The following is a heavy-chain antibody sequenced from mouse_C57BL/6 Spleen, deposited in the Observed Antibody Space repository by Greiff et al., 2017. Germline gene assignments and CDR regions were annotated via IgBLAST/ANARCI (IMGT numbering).Heavy chain of an antibody. Sequence: EVQRVESGGDLVKPGGSLKLSCAASGFTFSSYGMSWVRQTPDKRLEWVATISSGGSYTYYPDSVKGRFTISRDNAKNTLYLQMSSLKSEDTAMYYCAREGVYYYGSNAMDYWGQGTSVTVSS. CDR1: GFTFSSYG. J-gene: IGHJ4*01. V-gene: IGHV5-6*01. CDR3: AREGVYYYGSNAMDY. D-gene: IGHD1-1*01. CDR2: ISSGGSYT.